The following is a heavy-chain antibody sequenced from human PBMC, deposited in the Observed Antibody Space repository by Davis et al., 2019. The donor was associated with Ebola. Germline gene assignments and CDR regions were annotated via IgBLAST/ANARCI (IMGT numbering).Heavy chain of an antibody. J-gene: IGHJ6*02. Sequence: GESLKISCKGAGYSFASYWIAWVRQKPGKGLEWMGIIYPGDSDTRYSPSFQGQVTISADKSISTAYLQWSSLKASDTAMYYCARQGSFYYYYYGMDVWGQGTTVTVSS. CDR3: ARQGSFYYYYYGMDV. V-gene: IGHV5-51*01. D-gene: IGHD3-10*01. CDR1: GYSFASYW. CDR2: IYPGDSDT.